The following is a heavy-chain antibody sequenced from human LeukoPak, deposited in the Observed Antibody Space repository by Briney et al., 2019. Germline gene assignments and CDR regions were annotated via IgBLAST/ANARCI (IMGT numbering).Heavy chain of an antibody. Sequence: GGCLTLSCAASAFTFTSYRMNWVRQAPGKELEWFSSISSSSSYIYYEDSVKGRFTTSRDNAKNSLYLQMSSLRAEDTAIYYCARLYDILTGAFDYWAREPWSPSPQ. CDR3: ARLYDILTGAFDY. J-gene: IGHJ4*02. CDR1: AFTFTSYR. D-gene: IGHD3-9*01. CDR2: ISSSSSYI. V-gene: IGHV3-21*01.